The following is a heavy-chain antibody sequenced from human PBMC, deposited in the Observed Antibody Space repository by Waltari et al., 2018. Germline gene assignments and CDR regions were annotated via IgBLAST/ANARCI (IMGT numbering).Heavy chain of an antibody. CDR3: ANNEWGLPVS. CDR2: IHYSGSI. CDR1: GYSISSGYW. Sequence: QVGLQESGPGLVKPSETLSLTCTVSGYSISSGYWWGWIRPPPGKGLEWIASIHYSGSIQYTPSLRSRVTISADTSKNQFSLRLTSVTAADTAVYYCANNEWGLPVSWGQGALVTVSS. V-gene: IGHV4-38-2*02. D-gene: IGHD1-26*01. J-gene: IGHJ5*02.